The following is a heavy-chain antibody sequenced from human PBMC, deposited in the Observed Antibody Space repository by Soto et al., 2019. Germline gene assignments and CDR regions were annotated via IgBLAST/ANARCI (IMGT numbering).Heavy chain of an antibody. CDR2: IYYSGST. Sequence: SETLSLTCTVSGGSISSGGYFWSWIRQHPGKGLEWIGFIYYSGSTYYNPSLKSRVTISVDTSKNQFSLKLSSVTAADTAVYYCAREGAAPYYYYGMDVWGQGTTVT. CDR3: AREGAAPYYYYGMDV. D-gene: IGHD6-6*01. CDR1: GGSISSGGYF. J-gene: IGHJ6*02. V-gene: IGHV4-31*03.